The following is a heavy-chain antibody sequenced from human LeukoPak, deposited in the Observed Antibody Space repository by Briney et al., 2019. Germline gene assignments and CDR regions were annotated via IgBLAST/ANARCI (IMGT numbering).Heavy chain of an antibody. CDR3: AKGGIAAAGHDAFDI. CDR2: ISTSGST. J-gene: IGHJ3*02. D-gene: IGHD6-13*01. V-gene: IGHV4-61*02. Sequence: KASETLSLTCTVSGGSTSSGNYYWRWIRQPAGKGLEWIERISTSGSTHYDPSLTNRIIISIDTSKNHFSLKLSSVTAADTAVYYCAKGGIAAAGHDAFDIWGQGTMVTVSS. CDR1: GGSTSSGNYY.